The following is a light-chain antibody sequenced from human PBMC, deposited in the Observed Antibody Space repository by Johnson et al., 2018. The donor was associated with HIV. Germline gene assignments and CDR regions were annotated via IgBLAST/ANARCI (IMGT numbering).Light chain of an antibody. Sequence: QSVLTQPPSVSAAPGQKVTISCSGSSSNIGNNYVSWYQQFPGTAPKLLIYDNNKRPSGIPDRFSGSKSGTSATLGITGPQTGDEADYYCGTWDSSLSVYAFGTGTKVTVL. CDR1: SSNIGNNY. J-gene: IGLJ1*01. V-gene: IGLV1-51*01. CDR2: DNN. CDR3: GTWDSSLSVYA.